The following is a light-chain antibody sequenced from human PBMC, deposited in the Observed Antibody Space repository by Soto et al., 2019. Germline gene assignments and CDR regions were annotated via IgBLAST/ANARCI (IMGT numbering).Light chain of an antibody. Sequence: AVLLTQSPSSFSASTGDRATITCRASQDIHNYLAWYQQVPGKAPKLLLYAASILQTGVPSRFSGSGSGTDFTLTIDGLQSEDFATYFCQHYYNYPWTFDQGTTVE. CDR2: AAS. CDR1: QDIHNY. CDR3: QHYYNYPWT. J-gene: IGKJ1*01. V-gene: IGKV1-8*01.